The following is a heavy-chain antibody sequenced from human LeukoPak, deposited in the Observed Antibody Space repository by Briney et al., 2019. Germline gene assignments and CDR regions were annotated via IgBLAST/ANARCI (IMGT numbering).Heavy chain of an antibody. D-gene: IGHD6-19*01. Sequence: GGSLRLSCAASGFTFSTYAMSWVRQAPGKGLEWVSALNASGAITYCADSVKGRFTISRDDSKSTLYLQLNSLRAEDTAVYFCAKGGWLEYWGQGTLVTVSS. J-gene: IGHJ4*02. CDR2: LNASGAIT. CDR1: GFTFSTYA. CDR3: AKGGWLEY. V-gene: IGHV3-23*01.